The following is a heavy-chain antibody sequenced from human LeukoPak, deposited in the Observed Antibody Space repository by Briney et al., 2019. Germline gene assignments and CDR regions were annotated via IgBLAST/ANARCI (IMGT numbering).Heavy chain of an antibody. CDR3: ARGGTVVVPAAILNY. Sequence: SEKVSCKASGGTFSSYAISWVRQAPGQGLEWMGGIIPIFGTANYAQKFQGRVTITADESTSTAYMELSSLRSEDTAVYYCARGGTVVVPAAILNYWGQGTLVTVSS. CDR1: GGTFSSYA. J-gene: IGHJ4*02. CDR2: IIPIFGTA. V-gene: IGHV1-69*13. D-gene: IGHD2-2*02.